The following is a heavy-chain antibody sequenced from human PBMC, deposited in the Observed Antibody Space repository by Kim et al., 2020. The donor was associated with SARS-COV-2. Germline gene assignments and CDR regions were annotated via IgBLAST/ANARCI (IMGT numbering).Heavy chain of an antibody. CDR3: TRDWGGSRWSWVGFDC. CDR1: GLTVSSNY. Sequence: GGSLRLSCAASGLTVSSNYMNWVRQAPGKGLEWVSLIYDTGDTYYADSVKGRFTISRDNSKNTLYLQMNSLRAEDTAVYYCTRDWGGSRWSWVGFDCWGQGTLVTVSS. V-gene: IGHV3-53*01. D-gene: IGHD6-13*01. CDR2: IYDTGDT. J-gene: IGHJ5*01.